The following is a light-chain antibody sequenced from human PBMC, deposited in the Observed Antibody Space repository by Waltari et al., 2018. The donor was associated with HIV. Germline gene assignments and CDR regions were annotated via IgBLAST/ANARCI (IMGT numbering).Light chain of an antibody. CDR1: ASNIGTHA. J-gene: IGLJ2*01. Sequence: QSVLTQPPSVSGAPGQGVTLSCPGSASNIGTHAVPWYQQPPGTAPQLLIYNNNNRPSGVPDRFSASKSGTSASLAITGLQPEDETDYYCQSYDSSLSASVFGGGTKLTVL. CDR3: QSYDSSLSASV. CDR2: NNN. V-gene: IGLV1-40*01.